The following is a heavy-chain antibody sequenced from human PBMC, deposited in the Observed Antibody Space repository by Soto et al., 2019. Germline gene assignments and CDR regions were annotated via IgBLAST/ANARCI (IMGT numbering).Heavy chain of an antibody. Sequence: EVQLLESGGGLVEPGGSLRLSCTGSGFNFETYGMTWVRQAPGKGLEWVSGISGSGDSTYFADSVKGRFTISRDNAKKTVYLQLSSLRAEDTATYYCAKDPYVGWYCSGGTCPIASWGQGTLVIVSS. V-gene: IGHV3-23*01. CDR2: ISGSGDST. CDR3: AKDPYVGWYCSGGTCPIAS. CDR1: GFNFETYG. J-gene: IGHJ5*02. D-gene: IGHD2-15*01.